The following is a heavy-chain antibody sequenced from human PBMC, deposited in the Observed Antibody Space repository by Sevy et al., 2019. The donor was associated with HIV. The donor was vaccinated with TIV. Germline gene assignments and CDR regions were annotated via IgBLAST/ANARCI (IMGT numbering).Heavy chain of an antibody. CDR2: IYYTGTT. V-gene: IGHV4-31*03. J-gene: IGHJ5*02. CDR3: ARTTVTTLSSDSNNWFHP. D-gene: IGHD4-4*01. CDR1: GDSINNGDYY. Sequence: SETLSLTCTVSGDSINNGDYYWSWIRQHPGKGLEWIGKIYYTGTTYYNPSLKSRLRISVERSENTLSLSLRSVTAADTAVYYCARTTVTTLSSDSNNWFHPWGQGTLVTLSS.